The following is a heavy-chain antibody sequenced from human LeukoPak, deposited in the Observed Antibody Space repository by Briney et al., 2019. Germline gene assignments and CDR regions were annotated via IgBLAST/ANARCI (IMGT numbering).Heavy chain of an antibody. CDR2: MNTKSGNT. CDR1: GYTFTNSD. D-gene: IGHD3-22*01. Sequence: ASVKVSCKASGYTFTNSDINWVRQATGQGLEWMGWMNTKSGNTGYAQKLQGRVTMSMDTSITTAYMELTSLRSDDTAVYYCARDRSRHTNYYDSSPFDYWGQGTLVTVSS. V-gene: IGHV1-8*01. J-gene: IGHJ4*02. CDR3: ARDRSRHTNYYDSSPFDY.